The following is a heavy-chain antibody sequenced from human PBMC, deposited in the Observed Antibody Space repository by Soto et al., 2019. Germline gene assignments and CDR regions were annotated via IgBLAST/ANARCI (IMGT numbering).Heavy chain of an antibody. Sequence: PGGSLRLSCAASGFTFSSYSMNWVRQAPGKGLEWVSSISSSSSYIYYADSVKGRFTVSRDNAKNSLYLQMNSLRAEDTAVYYCARDPGTVTSLWGQGTMVTVSS. CDR3: ARDPGTVTSL. D-gene: IGHD4-17*01. V-gene: IGHV3-21*01. J-gene: IGHJ3*01. CDR1: GFTFSSYS. CDR2: ISSSSSYI.